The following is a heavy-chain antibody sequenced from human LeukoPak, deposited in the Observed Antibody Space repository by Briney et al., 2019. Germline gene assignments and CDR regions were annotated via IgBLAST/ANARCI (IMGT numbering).Heavy chain of an antibody. CDR3: VKDGRNIMITFGGVIVTPSYFDY. Sequence: GGSLRLSCSASGFTFSSYAMHWVRQAPGKGLEYVSAISSNGGSTYYADSVKGRFTISRDNSKNTLYLQMSSLRAEDTAVYYCVKDGRNIMITFGGVIVTPSYFDYWGQGTLVTVSS. CDR2: ISSNGGST. J-gene: IGHJ4*02. D-gene: IGHD3-16*02. CDR1: GFTFSSYA. V-gene: IGHV3-64D*06.